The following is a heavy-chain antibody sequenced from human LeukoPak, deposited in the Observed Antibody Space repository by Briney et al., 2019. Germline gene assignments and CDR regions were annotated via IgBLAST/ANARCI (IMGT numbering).Heavy chain of an antibody. CDR3: AREAYGAFDI. D-gene: IGHD4-17*01. CDR1: GFIFSSYG. J-gene: IGHJ3*02. V-gene: IGHV3-30*02. CDR2: IRYDGSNK. Sequence: PGGSLRLSCAASGFIFSSYGMHWVRQAPGKGLEWVALIRYDGSNKYYADSVKGRFTISRDNSKNTLYLQMNSLRAEDTAVYYCAREAYGAFDIWGQGTMVTVSS.